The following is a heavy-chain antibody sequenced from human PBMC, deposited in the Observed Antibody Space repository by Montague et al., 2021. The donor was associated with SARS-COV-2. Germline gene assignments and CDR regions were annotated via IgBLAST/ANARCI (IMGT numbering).Heavy chain of an antibody. Sequence: SETLSLTCTASSGSLSGYYWNWIRQPPGKGLEWIGFTYYSGTTKYNPSLKSRLNMSLDTSKNQFSLTLNSVTAADTAIYYCARGTAYEHVYYWGQGAPGTVAS. CDR2: TYYSGTT. D-gene: IGHD2-8*02. CDR3: ARGTAYEHVYY. CDR1: SGSLSGYY. V-gene: IGHV4-59*12. J-gene: IGHJ4*02.